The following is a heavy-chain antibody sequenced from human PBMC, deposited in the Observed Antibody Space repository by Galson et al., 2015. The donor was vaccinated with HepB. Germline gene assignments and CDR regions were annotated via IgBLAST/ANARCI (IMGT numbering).Heavy chain of an antibody. CDR3: ARDRNCYGPWDAFDI. J-gene: IGHJ3*02. D-gene: IGHD3-10*01. CDR1: GFTFSSYG. Sequence: SLRLSCAASGFTFSSYGMHWVRQAPGKGLEWVAVIWYDGSNKYYADSVKGRFTISRDNSKNTLYLQMNSLRAEDTAVYYCARDRNCYGPWDAFDIWGQGTMVTVSS. V-gene: IGHV3-33*01. CDR2: IWYDGSNK.